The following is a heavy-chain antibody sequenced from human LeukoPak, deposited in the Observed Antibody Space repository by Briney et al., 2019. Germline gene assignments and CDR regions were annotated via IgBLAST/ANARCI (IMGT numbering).Heavy chain of an antibody. V-gene: IGHV1-2*06. CDR1: GYTFTDYY. J-gene: IGHJ4*02. CDR3: ARATAIVLRYFDWLLYPDY. Sequence: GASVKVSCKASGYTFTDYYMHWVRQAPGQGLEWMGRINPNSGGTNYAQKFQGRVTMTRDTSISTAYMELSRLRSDDTAVYYCARATAIVLRYFDWLLYPDYWGQGTLVTVSS. D-gene: IGHD3-9*01. CDR2: INPNSGGT.